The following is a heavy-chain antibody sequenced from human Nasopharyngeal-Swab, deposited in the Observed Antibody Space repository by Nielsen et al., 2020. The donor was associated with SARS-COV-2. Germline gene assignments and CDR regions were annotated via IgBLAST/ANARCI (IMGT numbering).Heavy chain of an antibody. CDR1: GFTFSSYA. CDR3: AKALNYYDSSGYSLGH. CDR2: ISGSGGST. V-gene: IGHV3-23*01. D-gene: IGHD3-22*01. Sequence: GESLKISCAASGFTFSSYAMSWVRQAPGKGLEWVSAISGSGGSTYYADSVKGRFTISRDNSKNTLYLQMNSLRAEDTAVYYCAKALNYYDSSGYSLGHWGQGPLVTVSS. J-gene: IGHJ4*02.